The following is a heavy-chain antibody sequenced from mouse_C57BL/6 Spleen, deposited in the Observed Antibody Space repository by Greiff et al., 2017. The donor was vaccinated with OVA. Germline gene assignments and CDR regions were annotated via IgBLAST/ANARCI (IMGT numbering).Heavy chain of an antibody. V-gene: IGHV1-50*01. J-gene: IGHJ2*01. CDR1: GYTFTSYW. D-gene: IGHD1-1*01. Sequence: QVQLQQPGAELVKPGASVKLSCKASGYTFTSYWMQWVKQRPGQGLEWIGEIDPSDSYTNYNQKFKGKATLTVDTSSSTASMQLSSLTSEDSAVYYCARGLITTVVGNYFDYWGQGTTLTVSS. CDR3: ARGLITTVVGNYFDY. CDR2: IDPSDSYT.